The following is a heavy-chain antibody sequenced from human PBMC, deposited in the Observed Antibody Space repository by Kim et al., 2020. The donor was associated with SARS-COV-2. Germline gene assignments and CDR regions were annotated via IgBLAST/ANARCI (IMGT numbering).Heavy chain of an antibody. V-gene: IGHV4-59*01. J-gene: IGHJ5*02. CDR3: ARDFDYGDYSWFDP. Sequence: TPYLKRRVAISVDTSKNQCSLKLGSVSAADTAVYYCARDFDYGDYSWFDPWGQGTLVTVSS. D-gene: IGHD4-17*01.